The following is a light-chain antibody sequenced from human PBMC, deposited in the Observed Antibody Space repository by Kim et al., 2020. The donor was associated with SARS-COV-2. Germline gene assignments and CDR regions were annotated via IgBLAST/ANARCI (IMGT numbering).Light chain of an antibody. J-gene: IGLJ2*01. CDR1: SLRSYY. CDR2: GKN. V-gene: IGLV3-19*01. CDR3: NSRDSNDNVV. Sequence: SSELTQDPAVSVALGQTVRITCQGDSLRSYYATWYQQKPGQAPIVVIYGKNNRPSGIPDRFSGCSSGNTASLTITGTQAGDEADYYCNSRDSNDNVVFGG.